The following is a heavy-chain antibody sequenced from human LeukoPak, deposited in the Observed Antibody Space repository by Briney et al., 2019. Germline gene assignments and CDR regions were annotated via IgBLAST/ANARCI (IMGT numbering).Heavy chain of an antibody. V-gene: IGHV3-48*01. Sequence: GGSLRLSCAASGFTFTTYSINWVRQAPGKGLEWISYIRGNTKTIYYADSEKGRFTISRDNAKNSLYLQMNSLRSEDTAVYYCARLGVTTTYNWFDPWGQGTLVTVSS. D-gene: IGHD4-11*01. CDR1: GFTFTTYS. CDR2: IRGNTKTI. CDR3: ARLGVTTTYNWFDP. J-gene: IGHJ5*02.